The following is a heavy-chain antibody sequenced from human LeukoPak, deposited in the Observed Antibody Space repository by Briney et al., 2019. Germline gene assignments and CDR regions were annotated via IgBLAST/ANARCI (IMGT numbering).Heavy chain of an antibody. V-gene: IGHV3-48*02. CDR1: GFTFSSYS. CDR3: ARDTYGDIYPLGLLYHYYGMDV. Sequence: GGSLRLSCAASGFTFSSYSMNWVRQAPGKGLEWVSYISSSSSTIYYADSVKGRFTISRDNAKNSLYLQMNSLRDEDTAVYYCARDTYGDIYPLGLLYHYYGMDVWGQGTTVTVSS. CDR2: ISSSSSTI. D-gene: IGHD4-17*01. J-gene: IGHJ6*02.